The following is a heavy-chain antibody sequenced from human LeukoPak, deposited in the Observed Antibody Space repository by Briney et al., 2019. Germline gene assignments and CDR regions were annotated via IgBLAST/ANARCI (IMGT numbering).Heavy chain of an antibody. J-gene: IGHJ4*02. D-gene: IGHD6-19*01. CDR3: ARDQYSSGWHYFDY. CDR1: GFTFSSYS. Sequence: GGSLRLSCAASGFTFSSYSMNWVRQAPGKGLEWVSSIRSSSSYIYYADSVKGRFTISRDNAKNSLYLQMNSLRAEDTAVYYCARDQYSSGWHYFDYWGQGTLVTVSS. V-gene: IGHV3-21*01. CDR2: IRSSSSYI.